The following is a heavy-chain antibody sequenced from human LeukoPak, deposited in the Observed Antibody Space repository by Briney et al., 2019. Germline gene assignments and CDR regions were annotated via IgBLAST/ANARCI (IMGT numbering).Heavy chain of an antibody. Sequence: GGSLRLSCAASGFTFSSYWMSWVRQAPGKGLEWVANIKQGGSEKYYVDSVKGRFTISRDNAKNSLYLQMNSLRAEDTAVYYCASLAAAGSPYAFDIWGQGTMVTVSS. D-gene: IGHD6-13*01. J-gene: IGHJ3*02. CDR2: IKQGGSEK. CDR1: GFTFSSYW. CDR3: ASLAAAGSPYAFDI. V-gene: IGHV3-7*01.